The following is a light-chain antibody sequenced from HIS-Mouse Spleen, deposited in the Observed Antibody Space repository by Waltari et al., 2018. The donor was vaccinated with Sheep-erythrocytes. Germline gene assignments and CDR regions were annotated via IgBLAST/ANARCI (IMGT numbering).Light chain of an antibody. CDR1: SSHVGGYTY. V-gene: IGLV2-11*01. J-gene: IGLJ1*01. CDR3: CSYAGSYNHV. Sequence: QSALTQPRSVSGSPGQSVTIPCTGTSSHVGGYTYVSRYQQHPGKAPKLMIYDVSKRPSGVPDRFSGSKSGNTASLTIFGLQAEDEADYYCCSYAGSYNHVFATGTKVTVL. CDR2: DVS.